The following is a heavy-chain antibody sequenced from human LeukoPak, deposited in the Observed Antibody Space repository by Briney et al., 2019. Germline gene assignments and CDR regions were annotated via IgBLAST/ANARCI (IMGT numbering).Heavy chain of an antibody. Sequence: GGSLRLSCAASGFTFRSYGMHWVRQAPGKGLEWVAVIWYDGSNEYYADSVKGRFTISRDNSENTLHLQMNSLRAEDTAVYYCARESSAAGQALDYWGQGTLVTVSS. V-gene: IGHV3-33*01. CDR3: ARESSAAGQALDY. D-gene: IGHD6-13*01. J-gene: IGHJ4*02. CDR1: GFTFRSYG. CDR2: IWYDGSNE.